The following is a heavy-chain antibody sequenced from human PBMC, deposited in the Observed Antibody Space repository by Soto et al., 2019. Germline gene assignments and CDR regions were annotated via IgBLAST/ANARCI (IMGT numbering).Heavy chain of an antibody. D-gene: IGHD2-21*02. V-gene: IGHV4-39*01. Sequence: SATLSLTCSVSGGSISSSSYFWGWIRQPPGKGLEWIGSIYYSGSTYYNPSLKSRVTVSVDTSKNQFSLKLSSVTAADTAVYYCARHPSDFWFDPWGQGTLVTVSS. J-gene: IGHJ5*02. CDR1: GGSISSSSYF. CDR2: IYYSGST. CDR3: ARHPSDFWFDP.